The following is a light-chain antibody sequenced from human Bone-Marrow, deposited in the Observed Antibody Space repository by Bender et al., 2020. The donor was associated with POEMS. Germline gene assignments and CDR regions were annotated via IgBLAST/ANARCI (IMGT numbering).Light chain of an antibody. J-gene: IGLJ3*02. CDR1: VSNIGAYNY. CDR3: CSYAGVSTWV. CDR2: EVS. V-gene: IGLV2-14*01. Sequence: QSALTQPASVSGSPGQSITISCPGTVSNIGAYNYVSWYQQHPGKAPQLMIYEVSNRPSGVSNRFSGSKSDNTASLTISGLQAEDEADYYCCSYAGVSTWVFGGGTKMTVL.